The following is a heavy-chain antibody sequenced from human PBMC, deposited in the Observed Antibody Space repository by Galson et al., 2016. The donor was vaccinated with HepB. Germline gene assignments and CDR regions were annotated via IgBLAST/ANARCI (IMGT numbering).Heavy chain of an antibody. CDR1: GFTFSGHW. D-gene: IGHD5-24*01. CDR2: IKNDGSYI. J-gene: IGHJ4*02. V-gene: IGHV3-74*03. Sequence: SLRLSCAASGFTFSGHWMHWVRQAPGKGLVWVSRIKNDGSYIEYADSVKGRFTISRDNAKNTLYLQMSSLTAEDTGVYYCARDRWSSGDYWGQGTLVTVSS. CDR3: ARDRWSSGDY.